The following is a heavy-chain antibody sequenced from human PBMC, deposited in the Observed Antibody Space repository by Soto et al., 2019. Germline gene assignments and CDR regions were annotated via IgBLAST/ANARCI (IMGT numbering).Heavy chain of an antibody. Sequence: ETPCLTWTVCGGSISSYHWSWLRQPPGKGLEWIGYIYYSGSTNYNPSLKSRVTISVDTSKNQFSLKLSSVTAADTAVYYCARVGYFFFLKPQPPTAMYF. CDR1: GGSISSYH. D-gene: IGHD2-2*01. J-gene: IGHJ1*01. CDR2: IYYSGST. V-gene: IGHV4-59*01. CDR3: ARVGYFFFLKPQPPTAMYF.